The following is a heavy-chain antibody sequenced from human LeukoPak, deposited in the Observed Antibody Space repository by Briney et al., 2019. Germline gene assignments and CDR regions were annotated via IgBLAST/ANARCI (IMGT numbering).Heavy chain of an antibody. CDR3: ATTPYNWNYVGNDY. CDR2: IIPILGIA. D-gene: IGHD1-7*01. V-gene: IGHV1-69*04. CDR1: GGTFSSYA. Sequence: ASVRVSCKASGGTFSSYAISWVRQAPGQGLEWMGRIIPILGIANYAQKFQGRVTITADKSTSTAYMELSSLRSEDTAVYYCATTPYNWNYVGNDYWGQGTLVTVSS. J-gene: IGHJ4*02.